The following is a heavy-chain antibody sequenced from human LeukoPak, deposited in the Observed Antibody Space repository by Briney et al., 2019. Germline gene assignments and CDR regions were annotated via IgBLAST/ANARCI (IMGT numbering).Heavy chain of an antibody. CDR1: GGSISSGSYY. CDR3: ARDSKYCSGGSCYEDAFDI. V-gene: IGHV4-61*02. Sequence: SETLSLTCTVSGGSISSGSYYWSWIRQPAGKGLEWIGRIYTSGSTNYNPSLKSRVTISVDTSKNQFSLKLSSVTAADTAVYYCARDSKYCSGGSCYEDAFDIWGQGTMVTVSS. CDR2: IYTSGST. D-gene: IGHD2-15*01. J-gene: IGHJ3*02.